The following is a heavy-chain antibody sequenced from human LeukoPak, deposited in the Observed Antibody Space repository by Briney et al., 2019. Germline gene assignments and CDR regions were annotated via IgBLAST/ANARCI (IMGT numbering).Heavy chain of an antibody. J-gene: IGHJ4*02. CDR2: INHSGST. CDR1: GGSFSGYY. CDR3: ARAYCVGDCSVLHIYFDN. V-gene: IGHV4-34*01. Sequence: SETLSLTCAVYGGSFSGYYWSWIRQPPGKGLEWIGEINHSGSTNYNPSLKSRVTISVDTSKNQFSLKLSSVTAADTAVYYCARAYCVGDCSVLHIYFDNWGQGTLVTVSS. D-gene: IGHD2-21*02.